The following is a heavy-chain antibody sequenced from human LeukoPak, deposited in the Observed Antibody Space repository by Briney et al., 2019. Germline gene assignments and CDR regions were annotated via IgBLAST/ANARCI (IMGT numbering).Heavy chain of an antibody. V-gene: IGHV1-2*04. D-gene: IGHD6-6*01. Sequence: ASVRVSCKASGYTFTGYYMHWVRQAPGQGLEWMGWINPNSGGTNYAQKFQGWVTMTRDTSISTAYMELSRLRSDDTAVYYCAKEGYSSSHLYYYYMDVWGKGTTVTVSS. CDR3: AKEGYSSSHLYYYYMDV. J-gene: IGHJ6*03. CDR2: INPNSGGT. CDR1: GYTFTGYY.